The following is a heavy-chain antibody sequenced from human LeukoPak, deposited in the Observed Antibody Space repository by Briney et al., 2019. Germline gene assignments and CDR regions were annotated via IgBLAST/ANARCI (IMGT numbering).Heavy chain of an antibody. CDR3: ARERLERRRAFDI. V-gene: IGHV3-11*04. CDR2: ISSSGGII. D-gene: IGHD1-1*01. J-gene: IGHJ3*02. Sequence: PGGSLRLSCGASGFTFSDYYMTWIRQAPGKGLEWVSYISSSGGIIYYADSVKGRFTISRDNTKNSLYLQMNSLSAEDTAVYYCARERLERRRAFDIWGQGTMVTVSS. CDR1: GFTFSDYY.